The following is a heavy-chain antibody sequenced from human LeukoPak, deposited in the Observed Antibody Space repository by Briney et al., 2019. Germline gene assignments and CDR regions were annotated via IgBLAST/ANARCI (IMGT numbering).Heavy chain of an antibody. CDR2: ISSNSHYI. CDR3: ERGMEIDY. CDR1: GFTFDDYG. J-gene: IGHJ4*02. D-gene: IGHD3-3*01. Sequence: RRSLRLSWAAAGFTFDDYGMSWVSQAPRNVLEWVSSISSNSHYIYNEDSVKGRFTNSRDNAKNSLYLQMNSLRAEDTAIYYCERGMEIDYWGQGTLVTVSS. V-gene: IGHV3-21*01.